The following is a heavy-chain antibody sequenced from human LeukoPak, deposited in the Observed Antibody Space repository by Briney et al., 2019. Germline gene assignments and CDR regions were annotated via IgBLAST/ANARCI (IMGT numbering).Heavy chain of an antibody. CDR3: ARPEGRAYSSGWYGGY. CDR2: IYPGDSDT. J-gene: IGHJ4*02. Sequence: GESLKISCKGSGYSFTSYWIGWVRQMPGKGLEWMGLIYPGDSDTRYSPSFQGQVTISADKSISTAYLQWSSLKASDTAMYYCARPEGRAYSSGWYGGYWGQGTLVTVSS. CDR1: GYSFTSYW. V-gene: IGHV5-51*01. D-gene: IGHD6-19*01.